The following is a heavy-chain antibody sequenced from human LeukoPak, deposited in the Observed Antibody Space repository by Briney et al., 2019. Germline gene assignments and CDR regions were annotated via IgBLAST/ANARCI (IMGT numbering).Heavy chain of an antibody. CDR1: GFTFSSYS. Sequence: PGGSLRLSCAASGFTFSSYSMNWVRQAPGKGLEWVSYISSSSSTIYYADSVKGRFTISRDNSKNTLYLQMNSLRAEDTAVYYCAKGSGANWFDPWGQGTLVTVSS. CDR3: AKGSGANWFDP. J-gene: IGHJ5*02. CDR2: ISSSSSTI. D-gene: IGHD1-26*01. V-gene: IGHV3-48*01.